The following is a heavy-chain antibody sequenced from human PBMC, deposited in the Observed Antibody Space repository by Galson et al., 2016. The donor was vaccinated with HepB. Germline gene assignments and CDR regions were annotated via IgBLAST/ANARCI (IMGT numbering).Heavy chain of an antibody. CDR2: ISGGGSNT. Sequence: SLRLSCAASGFTFTSYAMSWVRQPPGKGLDWVSAISGGGSNTFYADSVKGRFTISRDSSSNTLYLHMNSLRAEDTAVYYCAKGRGPRLTTVVTRGDAYFYDNMDVWGKGTTVTVSS. CDR3: AKGRGPRLTTVVTRGDAYFYDNMDV. D-gene: IGHD4-11*01. V-gene: IGHV3-23*01. J-gene: IGHJ6*03. CDR1: GFTFTSYA.